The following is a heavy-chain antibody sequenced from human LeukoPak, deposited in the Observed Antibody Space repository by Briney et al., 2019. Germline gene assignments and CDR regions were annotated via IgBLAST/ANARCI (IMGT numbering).Heavy chain of an antibody. CDR1: GGSFSGYY. CDR3: ATLVGATPGAFDI. V-gene: IGHV4-34*01. Sequence: SEALSLTCAVYGGSFSGYYWSWIRQPPGKGLEWIGEINHSGSTNYNPSLKSRATISVDTSKNQFSLKLSSVTAADTAVYYCATLVGATPGAFDIWGQGTMVTVSS. J-gene: IGHJ3*02. D-gene: IGHD1-26*01. CDR2: INHSGST.